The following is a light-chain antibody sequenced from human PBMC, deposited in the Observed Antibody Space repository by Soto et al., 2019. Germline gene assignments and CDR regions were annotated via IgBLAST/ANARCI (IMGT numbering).Light chain of an antibody. J-gene: IGKJ1*01. CDR1: QSVNAY. V-gene: IGKV3-11*01. Sequence: VLTQSPFTLSLSPGERATLSCRASQSVNAYLAWYQQKPGQAPRLLIYDTSTRATGVPDRFSGSGSGTDFALTISRVEPEDFAMYYCQQYTHWPVWSFGQGTKVDIK. CDR3: QQYTHWPVWS. CDR2: DTS.